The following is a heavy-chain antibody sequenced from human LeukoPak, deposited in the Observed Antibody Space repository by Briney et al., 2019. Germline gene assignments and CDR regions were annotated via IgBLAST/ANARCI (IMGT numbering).Heavy chain of an antibody. Sequence: GGSLRLSCAASGFTFSSYEMNWVRQAPGKGLEWVSYISSSGSTIYYADSVKGRFTISRDNAKNSLYLQMNSLRAEDTAVYYCARDGYNSHFDYWGQGTLVTVSS. J-gene: IGHJ4*02. D-gene: IGHD5-24*01. V-gene: IGHV3-48*03. CDR2: ISSSGSTI. CDR1: GFTFSSYE. CDR3: ARDGYNSHFDY.